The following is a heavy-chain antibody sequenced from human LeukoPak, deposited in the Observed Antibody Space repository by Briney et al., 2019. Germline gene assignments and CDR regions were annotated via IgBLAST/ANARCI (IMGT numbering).Heavy chain of an antibody. J-gene: IGHJ4*02. D-gene: IGHD3-10*02. V-gene: IGHV4-61*01. Sequence: SETLSLTCTVSGGSISSARYFWSWIRQPPGKGLEWLGYIYYSGNTDYNPSLKSRVAISVDTSKNQFSLKLSSVTAADTAVYYCARSTGSTMFIDYWGQGTLVTVSS. CDR2: IYYSGNT. CDR1: GGSISSARYF. CDR3: ARSTGSTMFIDY.